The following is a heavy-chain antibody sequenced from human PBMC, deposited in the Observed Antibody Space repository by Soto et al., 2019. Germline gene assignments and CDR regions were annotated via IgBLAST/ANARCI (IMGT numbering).Heavy chain of an antibody. CDR1: GYTFTSYG. CDR2: ISAYNGNT. Sequence: ASVKVSCKASGYTFTSYGISWVRQAPGQGLEWMGWISAYNGNTNYAQKLQGRVTMTTDTSTSTAYMELRSLRSDDTAVYYCARDTYDCWSGHYYYMDVWGKGTTVTVSS. J-gene: IGHJ6*03. V-gene: IGHV1-18*01. D-gene: IGHD3-3*01. CDR3: ARDTYDCWSGHYYYMDV.